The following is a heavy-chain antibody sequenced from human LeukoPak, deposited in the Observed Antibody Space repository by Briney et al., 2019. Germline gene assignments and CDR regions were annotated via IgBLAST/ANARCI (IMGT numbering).Heavy chain of an antibody. CDR3: ARDFLRRGYDFWSGYYDY. D-gene: IGHD3-3*01. Sequence: GGSLRLSCAASGFTFSSYSMNWVRQAPGKGLEWVSPISSSSSYIYYADSVKGRFTISRDNAKNSLYLQMNSLRAEDTAVYYCARDFLRRGYDFWSGYYDYWGQGTLVTVSS. J-gene: IGHJ4*02. CDR1: GFTFSSYS. CDR2: ISSSSSYI. V-gene: IGHV3-21*01.